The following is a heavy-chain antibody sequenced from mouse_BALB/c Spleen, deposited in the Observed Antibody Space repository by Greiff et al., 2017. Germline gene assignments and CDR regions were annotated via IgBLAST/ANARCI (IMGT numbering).Heavy chain of an antibody. CDR2: LWGDGST. J-gene: IGHJ4*01. CDR3: ARDRYDLYYALDY. CDR1: GFSLTGYG. Sequence: VQGVESGPGLVAPSQTLSITCTVSGFSLTGYGVNWVRQPPGKGLEWLGMLWGDGSTDYNSALKSRLSISKDNSTSQVFLQMNSLQTDDTARYYCARDRYDLYYALDYWGQGTSVTVSA. V-gene: IGHV2-6-7*01. D-gene: IGHD2-14*01.